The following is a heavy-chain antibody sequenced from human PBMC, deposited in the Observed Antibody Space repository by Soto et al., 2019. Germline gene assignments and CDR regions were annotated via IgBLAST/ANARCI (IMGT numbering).Heavy chain of an antibody. V-gene: IGHV3-21*01. D-gene: IGHD6-19*01. CDR2: ISSSSSYI. Sequence: PGGSLRLSCAASGFTFSTYNMNWVRQAPGKGLEWVSSISSSSSYIYYADSVKGRFTISRDNSKNTLYLQMNSLRAEDTAVYYCPRSSVSGWYMIDYWGQGTLVTVSS. CDR1: GFTFSTYN. J-gene: IGHJ4*02. CDR3: PRSSVSGWYMIDY.